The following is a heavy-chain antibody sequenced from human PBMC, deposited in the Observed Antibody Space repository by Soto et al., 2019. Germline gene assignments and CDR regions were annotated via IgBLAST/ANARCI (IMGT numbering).Heavy chain of an antibody. D-gene: IGHD3-16*01. J-gene: IGHJ6*02. V-gene: IGHV3-21*01. CDR1: GFTFSTYD. CDR2: IGGNEK. CDR3: VGALTYEVPYYYYGMDV. Sequence: GGSLRLSCAASGFTFSTYDMNWVRQAPGKGLEWVSSIGGNEKFYVDSVKGRFTISRDNAKKSLYLQMNSLRAEDTAVYYCVGALTYEVPYYYYGMDVWGQGTTVTVSS.